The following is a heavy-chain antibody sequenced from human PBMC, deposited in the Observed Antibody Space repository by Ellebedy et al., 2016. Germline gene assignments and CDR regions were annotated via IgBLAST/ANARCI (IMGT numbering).Heavy chain of an antibody. J-gene: IGHJ4*02. V-gene: IGHV4-34*01. CDR1: GGSFSGFY. CDR2: INHVGST. D-gene: IGHD3-10*01. CDR3: ARVYAYGRRFFDN. Sequence: SETLSLXCAVFGGSFSGFYWSWIRQTPGKGLEWIGEINHVGSTNYNPSLKSRVTMSVDMSNNQTSLRLTSVTAADTAVYYCARVYAYGRRFFDNWGQGSLVIVSS.